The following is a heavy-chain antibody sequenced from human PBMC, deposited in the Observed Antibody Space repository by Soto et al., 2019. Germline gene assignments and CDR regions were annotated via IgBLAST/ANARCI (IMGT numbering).Heavy chain of an antibody. Sequence: QVQLQESGPGLVKPSQTLSLTCTVSGGSISSGGYYWSWIRQHPGKGLEWIGYIYYSVSTYYNPSLKSRVTISVDTSKNQFSLKLSSVTAADTAVYYCARDDCSDTSCYSNYYYGMDVWGQGTTVTVSS. CDR3: ARDDCSDTSCYSNYYYGMDV. D-gene: IGHD2-2*02. J-gene: IGHJ6*02. CDR2: IYYSVST. V-gene: IGHV4-31*03. CDR1: GGSISSGGYY.